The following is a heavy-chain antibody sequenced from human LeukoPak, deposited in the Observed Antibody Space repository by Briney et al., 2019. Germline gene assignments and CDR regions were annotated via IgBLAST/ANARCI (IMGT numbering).Heavy chain of an antibody. J-gene: IGHJ3*02. CDR1: GFSFRRFW. CDR2: INGDGDGK. V-gene: IGHV3-7*01. D-gene: IGHD1-1*01. Sequence: GGSLRLSCAGSGFSFRRFWMTWVRQAPGGGLEWVANINGDGDGKRYADSVKDRFTISRDNARSLVFLQIHSLRDEDTALYYCARDSSPDSATTYYDALDMWGQGTMVTVSS. CDR3: ARDSSPDSATTYYDALDM.